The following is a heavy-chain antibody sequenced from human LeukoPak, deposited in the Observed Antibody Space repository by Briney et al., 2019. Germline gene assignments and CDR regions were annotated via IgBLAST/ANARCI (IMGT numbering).Heavy chain of an antibody. V-gene: IGHV4-59*01. D-gene: IGHD4-17*01. CDR2: MYNSGST. Sequence: PSETLSLTCTVSGGSISGSYWSWIRQPPGKGLEWIAYMYNSGSTNYNPSLKSRVTISIDTSKNQFSLKLSSLTAADTAIYYCARGIESYGDYGYWGRGILVTVS. CDR3: ARGIESYGDYGY. CDR1: GGSISGSY. J-gene: IGHJ4*02.